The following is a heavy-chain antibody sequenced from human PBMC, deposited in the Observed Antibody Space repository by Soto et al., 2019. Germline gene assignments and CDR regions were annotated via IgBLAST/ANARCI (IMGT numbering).Heavy chain of an antibody. CDR2: ISNSRGTI. Sequence: EVQLVESGGGLVQPGGSLTLSCAASGFTFSGYSMNWVRQAPGKGLEWVSYISNSRGTIYYADSVKGRFSISRDNAKNSLYLQMSSLRADDTAVYYCVRDLVNSGWPYYFDYWGQGTLVTVSS. CDR1: GFTFSGYS. V-gene: IGHV3-48*01. D-gene: IGHD6-19*01. J-gene: IGHJ4*02. CDR3: VRDLVNSGWPYYFDY.